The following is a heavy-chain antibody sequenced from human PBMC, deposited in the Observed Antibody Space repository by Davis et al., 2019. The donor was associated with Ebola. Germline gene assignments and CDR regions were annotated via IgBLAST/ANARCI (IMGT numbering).Heavy chain of an antibody. V-gene: IGHV3-21*01. CDR2: ISGSSTYI. CDR1: GFTFSSYG. Sequence: GESLKISCAASGFTFSSYGMHWVRQAPGKGLEWVSSISGSSTYIYYADSVKGRFTISRDNAENSLYLQMNSLRVEDTAVYYCARGGIVVVPAAMNPYYYYGMDVWGQGTTVTVPS. CDR3: ARGGIVVVPAAMNPYYYYGMDV. J-gene: IGHJ6*02. D-gene: IGHD2-2*01.